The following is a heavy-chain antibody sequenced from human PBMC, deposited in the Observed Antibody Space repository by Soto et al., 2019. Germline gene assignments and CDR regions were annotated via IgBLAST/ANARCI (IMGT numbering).Heavy chain of an antibody. Sequence: PSETLSLTCTVSGGSISSSSYYWGWIRQPPGKGLEWIGSIYYSGSTYYNPSLKSRVTISVDTSKNQFSLKLSSVTAADTAVYYCAGEPYYDFWSGYRTNKYNWFDPWGQGTLVTVSS. CDR2: IYYSGST. CDR1: GGSISSSSYY. CDR3: AGEPYYDFWSGYRTNKYNWFDP. D-gene: IGHD3-3*01. V-gene: IGHV4-39*02. J-gene: IGHJ5*02.